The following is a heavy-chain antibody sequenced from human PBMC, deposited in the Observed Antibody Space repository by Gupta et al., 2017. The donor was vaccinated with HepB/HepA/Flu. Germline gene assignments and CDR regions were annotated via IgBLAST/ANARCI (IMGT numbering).Heavy chain of an antibody. D-gene: IGHD4-17*01. J-gene: IGHJ3*02. CDR3: AREHGDFLDAFDI. V-gene: IGHV3-48*03. CDR1: GFPFDNYE. Sequence: VQLVESGGGLVQPGGYLRLSCAASGFPFDNYEVNWVRQAPGKGLEWVSYISSSGSTIYYADSVKGRFTISRDNAKNSLYLQMNSLRAEDTAVYYCAREHGDFLDAFDIWGQGTMVTVSS. CDR2: ISSSGSTI.